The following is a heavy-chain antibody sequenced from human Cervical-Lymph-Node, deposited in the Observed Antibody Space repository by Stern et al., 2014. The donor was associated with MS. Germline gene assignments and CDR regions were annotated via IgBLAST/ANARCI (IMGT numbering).Heavy chain of an antibody. J-gene: IGHJ4*02. V-gene: IGHV2-26*01. D-gene: IGHD1-1*01. CDR3: ARIAAAGTAGYFDF. Sequence: QVTLKESGPVLVKPTETLTLTCTVSGFSLSNARMGVSWIRQPPGKDLEWLAHIFSNDKKSYSTSLKSRLSISKDPSKTQVVLTMTNMDPVDTATYYCARIAAAGTAGYFDFWGQGTLVTVSS. CDR1: GFSLSNARMG. CDR2: IFSNDKK.